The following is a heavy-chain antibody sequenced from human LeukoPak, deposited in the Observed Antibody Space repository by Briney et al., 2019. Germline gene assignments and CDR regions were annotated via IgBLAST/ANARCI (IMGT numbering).Heavy chain of an antibody. Sequence: PGGSLRLSCAASGFTFDDYAMHWVRQAPGKGLEWVSGISWNSGSIGYADSVKGRFTISRDNAKNSLSLQMDSLRAEDSAVYYCARADYSSGCDYWGQGTLVTVSS. CDR1: GFTFDDYA. D-gene: IGHD6-19*01. J-gene: IGHJ4*02. V-gene: IGHV3-9*01. CDR3: ARADYSSGCDY. CDR2: ISWNSGSI.